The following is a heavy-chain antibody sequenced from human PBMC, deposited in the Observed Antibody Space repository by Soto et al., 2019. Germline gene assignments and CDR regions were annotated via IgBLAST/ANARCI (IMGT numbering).Heavy chain of an antibody. CDR1: GGTFSSYA. CDR2: IIPIFGTA. CDR3: ARGYCSGGSCYSAGECAMDV. D-gene: IGHD2-15*01. J-gene: IGHJ6*02. Sequence: SVKVSCKASGGTFSSYAISWVRQAPGQGLEWMGGIIPIFGTANYARKFQGRVTITADESTSTAYMELSSLRSEDTAVYYCARGYCSGGSCYSAGECAMDVWGQGTTVTVSS. V-gene: IGHV1-69*13.